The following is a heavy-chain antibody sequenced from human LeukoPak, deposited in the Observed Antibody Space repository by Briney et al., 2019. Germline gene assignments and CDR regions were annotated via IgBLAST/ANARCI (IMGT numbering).Heavy chain of an antibody. Sequence: GSLRLSCAASGSTFDDYGMSWIRQPPGKGLEWIGEINHSGSTNYNPSLKSRVTISVDTSKNQFSLKLSPVTAADTAVYYCARRPFAELDYWGQGTLVTVSS. CDR2: INHSGST. CDR3: ARRPFAELDY. CDR1: GSTFDDYG. V-gene: IGHV4-34*01. J-gene: IGHJ4*02.